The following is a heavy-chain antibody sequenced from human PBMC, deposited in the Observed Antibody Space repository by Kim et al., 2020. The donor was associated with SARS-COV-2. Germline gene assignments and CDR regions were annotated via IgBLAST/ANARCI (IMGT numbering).Heavy chain of an antibody. Sequence: SETLSLTCVVFGGSFTGHYWTWIRQPPGKGLEWIGEINHSGRTNYNPSLKSRVTISSENHFSLRLISVTAADTAVYYCAREVTVGSLGAFDIWAKGQWSSSLQ. CDR3: AREVTVGSLGAFDI. CDR1: GGSFTGHY. D-gene: IGHD1-26*01. CDR2: INHSGRT. V-gene: IGHV4-34*01. J-gene: IGHJ3*02.